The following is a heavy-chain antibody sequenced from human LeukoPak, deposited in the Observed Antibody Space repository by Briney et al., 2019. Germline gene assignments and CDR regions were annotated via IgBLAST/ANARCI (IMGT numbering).Heavy chain of an antibody. CDR2: IISSSSII. CDR1: GFTFNTYS. Sequence: GSLRLSCVASGFTFNTYSMNWVRQAPGKGLEWLSYIISSSSIIYDADSVKGRFTISRDNVENSLYLQMNTLRDEDTAAYFCARDRYGSGTSPDSFDIWGQGTMVTVSS. J-gene: IGHJ3*02. CDR3: ARDRYGSGTSPDSFDI. D-gene: IGHD3-10*01. V-gene: IGHV3-48*02.